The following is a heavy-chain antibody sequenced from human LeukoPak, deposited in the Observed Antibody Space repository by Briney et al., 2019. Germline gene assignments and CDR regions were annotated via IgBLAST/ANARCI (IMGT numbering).Heavy chain of an antibody. CDR3: ASGGNSEVEKFDY. V-gene: IGHV3-66*01. D-gene: IGHD4-23*01. CDR1: EFSVGSNY. Sequence: HPGGSLRLSCAASEFSVGSNYMTWVRQAPGKGLEWVSLIYSGGSTYYADSVKGRFTISRDNSKNTLYLQMNSLRAEDTAVYYCASGGNSEVEKFDYWGQGTLVTVSS. CDR2: IYSGGST. J-gene: IGHJ4*02.